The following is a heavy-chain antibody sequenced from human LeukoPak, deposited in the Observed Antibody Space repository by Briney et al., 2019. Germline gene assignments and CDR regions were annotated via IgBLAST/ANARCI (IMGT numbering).Heavy chain of an antibody. CDR2: MNPNSGGT. Sequence: ASVKVSCKASGYPFSNHDINWMRQSTGQGLEWMGWMNPNSGGTNYAQKFQGWVTMTRDTSISTAYMELSRLRSDDTAVYYCARAPVEMATIDYYYYGMDVWGQGTTVTVSS. CDR1: GYPFSNHD. J-gene: IGHJ6*02. CDR3: ARAPVEMATIDYYYYGMDV. D-gene: IGHD5-24*01. V-gene: IGHV1-2*04.